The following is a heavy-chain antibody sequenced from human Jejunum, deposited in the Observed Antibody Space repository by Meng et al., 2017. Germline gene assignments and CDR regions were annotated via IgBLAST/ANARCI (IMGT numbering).Heavy chain of an antibody. Sequence: GESLKISCVGSGSTFRSYAMNWVRQAPGKGLEWVSVISKSGDSADYADSVKGGFTISRDNSKNTLYLQMNSLRAEDTAIYYCAIDPSIGSAGRFCWGQGTQVTVSS. CDR3: AIDPSIGSAGRFC. J-gene: IGHJ4*02. V-gene: IGHV3-23*01. CDR1: GSTFRSYA. CDR2: ISKSGDSA. D-gene: IGHD6-13*01.